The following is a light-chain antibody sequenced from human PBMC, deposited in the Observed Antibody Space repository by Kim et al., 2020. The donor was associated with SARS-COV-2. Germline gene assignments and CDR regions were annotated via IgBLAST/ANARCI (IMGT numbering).Light chain of an antibody. CDR2: AVT. J-gene: IGLJ2*01. CDR1: SSDIGIYNL. CDR3: CSYAGNYLVV. Sequence: GQSITISCTGTSSDIGIYNLVSWYQQHPGKAPKLMIYAVTKRPSGVPDRFSGSKSGNTASLTVSGLQAEDEADYHCCSYAGNYLVVFGGGTQLTVL. V-gene: IGLV2-11*03.